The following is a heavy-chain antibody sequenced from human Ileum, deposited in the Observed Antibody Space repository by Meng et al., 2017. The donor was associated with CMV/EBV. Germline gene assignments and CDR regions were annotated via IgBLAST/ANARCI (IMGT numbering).Heavy chain of an antibody. D-gene: IGHD5-24*01. V-gene: IGHV1-18*01. CDR3: ARDDGYNYLEH. CDR1: AHIFINNG. CDR2: ISTYTGNT. Sequence: ASVKVSCKASAHIFINNGFSWVRQAPGQGLEWMWWISTYTGNTNYARKFQGRVTMTADPSTTTAYMELKSLRSDDTAVYYCARDDGYNYLEHWGQGNLVNGAS. J-gene: IGHJ4*02.